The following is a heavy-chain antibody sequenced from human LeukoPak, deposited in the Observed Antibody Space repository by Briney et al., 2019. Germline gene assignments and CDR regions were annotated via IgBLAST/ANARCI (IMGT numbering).Heavy chain of an antibody. V-gene: IGHV4-59*12. J-gene: IGHJ3*02. CDR3: ARDCLGFPYYYDSSGSILCHFDI. D-gene: IGHD3-22*01. CDR2: IYYSGST. Sequence: SETLSLTCTVSGGSISSYYWSWIRQPPGKGLEWIGYIYYSGSTNYNPSLKSRVTISVDTSKNQFSLKLSSVTAADTAVYYCARDCLGFPYYYDSSGSILCHFDIWGQGTMVTVSS. CDR1: GGSISSYY.